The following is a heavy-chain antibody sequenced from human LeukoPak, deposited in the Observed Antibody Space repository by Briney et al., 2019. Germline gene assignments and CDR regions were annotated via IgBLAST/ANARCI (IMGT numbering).Heavy chain of an antibody. CDR2: ISGSGGST. V-gene: IGHV3-23*01. CDR1: GFTFSSYA. J-gene: IGHJ4*02. CDR3: AKKGRADHVSFFDY. Sequence: PGGSLRLSCTASGFTFSSYAMSWVRQAPGKGLEWVSAISGSGGSTYYADSVKGRFTISRDNSKNTLYLQMNSLRAEDTAVYYCAKKGRADHVSFFDYWGQGTLVTVSS.